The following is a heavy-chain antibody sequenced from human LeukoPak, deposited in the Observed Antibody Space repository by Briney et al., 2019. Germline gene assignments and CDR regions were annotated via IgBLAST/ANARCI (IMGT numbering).Heavy chain of an antibody. V-gene: IGHV3-7*01. CDR1: GLTFSSYW. Sequence: GGSLRLSCAASGLTFSSYWMSWVRQALGKGLEWVANIKQDGSEKYYVDSVKGRFTISRDNAKNSLYLQMNSLRAEDTAVYYCAREQSGWLFDYWGQGTLVTVSS. J-gene: IGHJ4*02. D-gene: IGHD5-12*01. CDR3: AREQSGWLFDY. CDR2: IKQDGSEK.